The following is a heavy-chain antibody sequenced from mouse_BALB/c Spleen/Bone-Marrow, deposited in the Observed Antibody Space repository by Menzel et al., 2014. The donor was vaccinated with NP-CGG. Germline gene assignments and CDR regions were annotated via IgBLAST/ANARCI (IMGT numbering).Heavy chain of an antibody. D-gene: IGHD1-1*01. V-gene: IGHV14-3*02. CDR3: ARYYYGSSLFDY. Sequence: EVHLVESGAELVKPGASVKLSCTASGFNIKDTYMHWVKQRPEQGLEWIGRIDPANGNTKYDPKFQGKATITADTSSNTAYLQLSSLTSEDTAVYYCARYYYGSSLFDYWGQGTTFTVSS. CDR2: IDPANGNT. J-gene: IGHJ2*01. CDR1: GFNIKDTY.